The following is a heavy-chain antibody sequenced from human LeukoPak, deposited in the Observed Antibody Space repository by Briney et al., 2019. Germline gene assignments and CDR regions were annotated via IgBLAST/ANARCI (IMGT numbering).Heavy chain of an antibody. CDR2: ISYDGSNK. V-gene: IGHV3-30-3*01. CDR1: GFTFSSYA. D-gene: IGHD1-26*01. Sequence: GGSLRLSCAASGFTFSSYAMHWVRQAPGKGLEWVAVISYDGSNKYYADSVKGRFTISRDNSKNTLYLQMNSLRAEDTAVYYCARDEPQAVGATFLFDYWGQGTLVTVSS. J-gene: IGHJ4*02. CDR3: ARDEPQAVGATFLFDY.